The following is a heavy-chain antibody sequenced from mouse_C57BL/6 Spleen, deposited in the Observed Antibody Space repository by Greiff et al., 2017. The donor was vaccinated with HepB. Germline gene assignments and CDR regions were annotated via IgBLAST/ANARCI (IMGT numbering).Heavy chain of an antibody. CDR1: GFTFSDYY. D-gene: IGHD1-1*01. CDR2: ISNGGGST. V-gene: IGHV5-12*01. J-gene: IGHJ3*01. Sequence: DVKLQESGGGLVQPGGSLKLSCAASGFTFSDYYMYWVRQTPEKRLEWVAYISNGGGSTYYPDTVKGRFTISRDNAKNTLYLQMSRLKSEDTAMYYCARQDYGSSYLAYWGQGTLVTVSA. CDR3: ARQDYGSSYLAY.